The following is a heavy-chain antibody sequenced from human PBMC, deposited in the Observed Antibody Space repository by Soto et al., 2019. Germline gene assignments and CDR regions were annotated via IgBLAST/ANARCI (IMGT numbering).Heavy chain of an antibody. CDR2: ISYDGSNK. D-gene: IGHD6-19*01. Sequence: PGGSLRLSCAASGFTFSSYGMHWVRQAPGKGLEWVAVISYDGSNKYYADSVKGRFTISRDNSKNTLYLQMNSLRAEDTAVYYCAKTYSSGWYYYYYGMDAWGQGTTVTVSS. CDR3: AKTYSSGWYYYYYGMDA. CDR1: GFTFSSYG. V-gene: IGHV3-30*18. J-gene: IGHJ6*02.